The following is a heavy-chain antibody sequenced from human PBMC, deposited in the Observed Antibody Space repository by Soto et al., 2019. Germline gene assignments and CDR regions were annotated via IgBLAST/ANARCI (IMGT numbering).Heavy chain of an antibody. CDR2: IWYDGSNK. J-gene: IGHJ3*02. D-gene: IGHD2-2*01. CDR1: GFTFSSYG. Sequence: TGGSLRLSCAASGFTFSSYGMHWVRQAPGKGLEWVAVIWYDGSNKYYADSVKGRFTISRDNSKNTLYLQMNSLRAEDTAVYYCAREGEGVVPAAMRDAFDIWGQGTMVTVSS. CDR3: AREGEGVVPAAMRDAFDI. V-gene: IGHV3-33*01.